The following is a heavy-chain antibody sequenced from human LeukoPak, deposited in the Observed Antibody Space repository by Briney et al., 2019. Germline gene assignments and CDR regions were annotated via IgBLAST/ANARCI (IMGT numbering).Heavy chain of an antibody. CDR2: SIPIFGTA. V-gene: IGHV1-69*05. CDR1: GGTFSSYA. CDR3: AIGQTSSTLDY. J-gene: IGHJ4*02. D-gene: IGHD3-10*01. Sequence: SVKVSCKASGGTFSSYAISWVRQAPGQGLEWVGVSIPIFGTANYAQKFQGRVTITTDESTITSYMELSILRSADAAVSYCAIGQTSSTLDYWGQGTLVTVSS.